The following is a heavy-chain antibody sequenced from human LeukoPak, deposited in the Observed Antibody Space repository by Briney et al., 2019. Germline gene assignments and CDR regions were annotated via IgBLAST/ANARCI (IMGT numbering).Heavy chain of an antibody. CDR1: GFTFSSYA. D-gene: IGHD5-24*01. CDR3: AKDREMATINYYYYGMDV. J-gene: IGHJ6*02. CDR2: ISGSGGST. Sequence: PGGSLRLSCAASGFTFSSYAMSWVRQAPGKGLEWVSAISGSGGSTYYADSVEGRFTISRDNSKNTLYLQMNSLRAEDTAVYYCAKDREMATINYYYYGMDVWGQGTTVTVSS. V-gene: IGHV3-23*01.